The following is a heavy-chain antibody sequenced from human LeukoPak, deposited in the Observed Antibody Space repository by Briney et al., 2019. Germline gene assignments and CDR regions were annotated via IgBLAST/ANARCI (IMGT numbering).Heavy chain of an antibody. CDR3: ARDLGMTDGDYVSYFDY. CDR1: GFTFSRYE. V-gene: IGHV3-48*03. D-gene: IGHD4-17*01. J-gene: IGHJ4*02. Sequence: GGSLRLSCAASGFTFSRYEFNCVRQAPGKGLEWVSYISSSGSIIYYADSVKGRFTISRDNAKNSLYLQMNSLRAEDTAVYYCARDLGMTDGDYVSYFDYWGQGTLVTVSS. CDR2: ISSSGSII.